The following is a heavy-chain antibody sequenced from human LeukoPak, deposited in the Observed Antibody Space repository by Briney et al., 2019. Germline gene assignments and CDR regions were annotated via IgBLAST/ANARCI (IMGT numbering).Heavy chain of an antibody. CDR3: ARDLHWGPDY. Sequence: GASVKVSCKASGYTFTGYYTHLVRQAPGQGLEWMGWINPNTGDTNYAQKFQGRVTMTRDTSISTAYMELSRLRSDDTAVYYCARDLHWGPDYWGQGTLVTVSS. CDR2: INPNTGDT. V-gene: IGHV1-2*02. D-gene: IGHD7-27*01. J-gene: IGHJ4*02. CDR1: GYTFTGYY.